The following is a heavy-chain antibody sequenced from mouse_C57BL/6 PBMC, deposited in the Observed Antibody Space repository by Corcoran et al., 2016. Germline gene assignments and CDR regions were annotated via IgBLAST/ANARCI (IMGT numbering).Heavy chain of an antibody. CDR3: ARGSSYIYWYFDV. J-gene: IGHJ1*03. D-gene: IGHD1-1*01. Sequence: DVQLQESGPGLVKPSQSLSLTCSVTGYSLTSGYSWNWIRQFPGNKLEWMGYISYDGSNNYNPSLENRISITRDTSKNQFFLKLNSVTTEDTATYYCARGSSYIYWYFDVWGTGTTVTVSS. CDR2: ISYDGSN. CDR1: GYSLTSGYS. V-gene: IGHV3-6*01.